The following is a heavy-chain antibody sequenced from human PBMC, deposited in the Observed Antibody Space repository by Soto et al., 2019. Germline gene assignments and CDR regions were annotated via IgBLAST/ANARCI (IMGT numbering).Heavy chain of an antibody. CDR2: ISYSGST. CDR3: ARQDYGDYVFDY. CDR1: GGSISSGGYY. V-gene: IGHV4-31*03. D-gene: IGHD4-17*01. J-gene: IGHJ4*02. Sequence: QVQLQESGPGLVKPSQTLSLTCTVSGGSISSGGYYWSWIRQHPGKGLEWIGYISYSGSTYYTPSRKSRVTLSVDTSKNQCSLKLSSVTAADTAVYYCARQDYGDYVFDYWGQGTLVTVSS.